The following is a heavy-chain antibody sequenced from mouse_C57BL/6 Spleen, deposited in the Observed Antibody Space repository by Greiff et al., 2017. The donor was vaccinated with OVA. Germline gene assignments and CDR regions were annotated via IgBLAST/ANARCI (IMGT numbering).Heavy chain of an antibody. Sequence: QVQLQQPGAELVKPGASVKLSCKASGYTFTSYWMQWVKQRPGQGLEWIGEIDPSDSYTNYNQKFKGKATLTVDTSSSTAYMQLSSLTSEDSAVYDRARFSGSRYAMDYWGQGTSVTVSS. V-gene: IGHV1-50*01. CDR3: ARFSGSRYAMDY. J-gene: IGHJ4*01. CDR2: IDPSDSYT. CDR1: GYTFTSYW.